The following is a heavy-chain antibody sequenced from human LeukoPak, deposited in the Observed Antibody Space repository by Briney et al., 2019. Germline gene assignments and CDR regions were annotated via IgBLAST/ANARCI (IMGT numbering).Heavy chain of an antibody. D-gene: IGHD3-3*01. CDR2: IYYSGST. CDR1: GGSISSGGYY. Sequence: PSQTLSLTCTVSGGSISSGGYYWSWIRQHPGKGLEWIGYIYYSGSTYYNPSLKSRVTISVDTSKNQFSLKLSSVTAADTAVYYCARVVPSYDFWSGYYYRWFDPWGQGTLVTVSS. J-gene: IGHJ5*02. CDR3: ARVVPSYDFWSGYYYRWFDP. V-gene: IGHV4-31*03.